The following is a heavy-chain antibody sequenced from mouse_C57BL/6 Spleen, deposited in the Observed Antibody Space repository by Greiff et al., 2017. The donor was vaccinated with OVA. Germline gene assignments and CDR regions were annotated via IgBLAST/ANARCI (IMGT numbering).Heavy chain of an antibody. Sequence: QVQLQQPGAELVKPGASVKLSCKASGYTFTSYWMHWVKQRPGQGLEWIGEIDPSDSYTNYNQKFKGKSTLTVDKSSSTAYMQLSSMTSEDSAVYYGASAYYCGSSFGPPFDYWGQGTTLTVSS. CDR1: GYTFTSYW. D-gene: IGHD1-1*01. V-gene: IGHV1-69*01. CDR2: IDPSDSYT. CDR3: ASAYYCGSSFGPPFDY. J-gene: IGHJ2*01.